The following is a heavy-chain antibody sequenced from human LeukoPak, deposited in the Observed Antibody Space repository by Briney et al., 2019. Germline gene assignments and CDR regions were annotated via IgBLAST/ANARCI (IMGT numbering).Heavy chain of an antibody. D-gene: IGHD3-10*01. CDR3: ARVPSTMVRGVSLDP. CDR1: GYSISSGYY. V-gene: IGHV4-38-2*02. CDR2: IYHSGST. J-gene: IGHJ5*02. Sequence: SETLSLTCTISGYSISSGYYWGWIRQPPGKGLEWIGSIYHSGSTYYNPSLKSRVTISVDTSKNQFSLKLSSVTAADTAVYYCARVPSTMVRGVSLDPWGQGTLVTVSS.